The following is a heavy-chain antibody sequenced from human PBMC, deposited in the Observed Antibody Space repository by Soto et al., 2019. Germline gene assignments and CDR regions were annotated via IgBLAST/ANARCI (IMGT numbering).Heavy chain of an antibody. CDR3: ARDAAMRDYPYYYYYYGMDV. V-gene: IGHV3-7*01. Sequence: GGSLRLSCAASGFTFSNYWMSWVRQVPGKGLEWVANIKPDGRDKWYVDSVKGRFIISRDNDKNSLYLQMNSLRAEDTAVYYCARDAAMRDYPYYYYYYGMDVWGQGTTVTVSS. J-gene: IGHJ6*02. CDR1: GFTFSNYW. CDR2: IKPDGRDK. D-gene: IGHD6-25*01.